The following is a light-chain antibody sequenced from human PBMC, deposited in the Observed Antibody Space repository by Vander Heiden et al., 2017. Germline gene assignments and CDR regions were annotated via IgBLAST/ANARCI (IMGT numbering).Light chain of an antibody. CDR1: KLGDKY. Sequence: SYELTQPPSVSVSPGQTVSITCSGDKLGDKYACWYQQKPGQSPGLVIYQDSKRPSGIPERFSGSNSGNTATLTISGTQAMDEADYYCQAWDSSTGVVFGGGTKLTVL. V-gene: IGLV3-1*01. J-gene: IGLJ2*01. CDR3: QAWDSSTGVV. CDR2: QDS.